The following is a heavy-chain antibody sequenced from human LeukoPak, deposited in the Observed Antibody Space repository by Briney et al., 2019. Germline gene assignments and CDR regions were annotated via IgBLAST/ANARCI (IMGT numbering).Heavy chain of an antibody. CDR2: IYYSGST. D-gene: IGHD6-6*01. CDR3: ARDFPRAAARRFVP. Sequence: SETLSLTCTVSGGSISSYYWSWIRQPPGKGLEWIGYIYYSGSTNYNPSLKSRVTISVDTSKNQFSLKLSSVTAADTAVYYCARDFPRAAARRFVPWGQGTLVTVSS. CDR1: GGSISSYY. J-gene: IGHJ5*02. V-gene: IGHV4-59*01.